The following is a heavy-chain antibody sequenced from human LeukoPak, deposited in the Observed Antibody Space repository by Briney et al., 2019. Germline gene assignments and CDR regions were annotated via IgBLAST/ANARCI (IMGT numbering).Heavy chain of an antibody. CDR2: IGGSGGST. CDR1: GFTFSNYG. D-gene: IGHD5-24*01. V-gene: IGHV3-23*01. CDR3: AKDLRPGMATITGNFDY. J-gene: IGHJ4*02. Sequence: GGSLRLSCAASGFTFSNYGMSWVRQAPGKGLEWVSGIGGSGGSTYYADPVKGRFTISRDNSKNTLYLQMNSLRAEDTAIYYCAKDLRPGMATITGNFDYWGQGTLVTVSS.